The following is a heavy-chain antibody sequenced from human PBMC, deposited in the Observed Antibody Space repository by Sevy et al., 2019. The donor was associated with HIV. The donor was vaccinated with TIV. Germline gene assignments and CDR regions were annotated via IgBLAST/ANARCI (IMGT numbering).Heavy chain of an antibody. CDR2: IKEDGSQK. J-gene: IGHJ4*02. CDR1: GFSFSKYW. V-gene: IGHV3-7*01. CDR3: ARDPDILSGYPSHYFDY. D-gene: IGHD3-9*01. Sequence: GGSLRLSCAASGFSFSKYWMSWVRQAPGKGLEWVANIKEDGSQKNYLESVKGRFTIPRDKTKNLLYLQMNNLRADDTAVYYCARDPDILSGYPSHYFDYWGQGTLVTVSS.